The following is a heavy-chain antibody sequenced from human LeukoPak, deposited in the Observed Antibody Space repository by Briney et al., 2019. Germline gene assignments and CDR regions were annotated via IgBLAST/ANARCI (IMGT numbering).Heavy chain of an antibody. CDR1: GGSFSGYY. D-gene: IGHD2-21*02. CDR3: ARGRVTGIKFGWFDP. CDR2: INHSGST. V-gene: IGHV4-34*01. Sequence: SETLSLTCAVYGGSFSGYYWSWIRQPPGKGLEWIGEINHSGSTNYNPPLKSRVIISVDASKNQFSLKLSSVTAADTAVYYCARGRVTGIKFGWFDPWGQGTLVTVSS. J-gene: IGHJ5*02.